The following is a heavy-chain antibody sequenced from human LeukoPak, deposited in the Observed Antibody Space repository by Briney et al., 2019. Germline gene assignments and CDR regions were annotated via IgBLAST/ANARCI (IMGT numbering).Heavy chain of an antibody. CDR2: IYYSGST. D-gene: IGHD3-3*02. Sequence: SETLSLTCTVSGGSISSYYWSWIRQPPGKGLEWIGYIYYSGSTNHNPSLESRVTISVDTSKNQFSLQLNSVTAADTAVYYCARDISGGSHVFDIWGQGTMVTVSS. J-gene: IGHJ3*02. V-gene: IGHV4-59*08. CDR3: ARDISGGSHVFDI. CDR1: GGSISSYY.